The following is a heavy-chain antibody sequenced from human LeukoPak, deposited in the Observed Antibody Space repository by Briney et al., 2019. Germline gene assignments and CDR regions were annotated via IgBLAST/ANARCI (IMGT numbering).Heavy chain of an antibody. CDR3: ARDEIDYVILFPGY. CDR2: ISYDGSNK. V-gene: IGHV3-30*04. J-gene: IGHJ4*02. D-gene: IGHD3-9*01. CDR1: GFTFSSYA. Sequence: GRSLRLSCAASGFTFSSYAMHWVRQAPGKGLEWVAVISYDGSNKYYADSVKGRFTISRDNSKNTLYLQMNSLRAEDTAVYYCARDEIDYVILFPGYWGQGTLVTVSS.